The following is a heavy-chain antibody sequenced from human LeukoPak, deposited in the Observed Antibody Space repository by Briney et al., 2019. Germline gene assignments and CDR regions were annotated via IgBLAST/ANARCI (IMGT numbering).Heavy chain of an antibody. J-gene: IGHJ4*02. V-gene: IGHV4-34*01. CDR2: INHIGST. D-gene: IGHD3-22*01. Sequence: PGGSLRLSCAASGFTFSSYGMSWVRQPPGKGLEWIGEINHIGSTNYNPSLKSRVTISEDTSKNQFSLKLSSVTAADTAVYYCAREGYDSSGSASFNWGQGTLVTVSS. CDR3: AREGYDSSGSASFN. CDR1: GFTFSSYG.